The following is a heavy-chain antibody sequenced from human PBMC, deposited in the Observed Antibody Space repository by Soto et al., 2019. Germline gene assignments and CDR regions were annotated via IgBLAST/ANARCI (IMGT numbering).Heavy chain of an antibody. CDR3: ARDYPSLDF. CDR2: ISGGSSYI. CDR1: GFIFGTYS. D-gene: IGHD3-10*01. J-gene: IGHJ4*02. V-gene: IGHV3-21*01. Sequence: GGSLILSCAASGFIFGTYSMNWVRQAPGKGLEWVSSISGGSSYIYYADSVKGRFTISRDNAKNSLFLQMNSLRAEDTAVYYCARDYPSLDFWGLGTLVTVSS.